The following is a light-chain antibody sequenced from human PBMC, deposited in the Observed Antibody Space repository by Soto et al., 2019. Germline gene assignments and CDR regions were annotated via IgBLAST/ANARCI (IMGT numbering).Light chain of an antibody. CDR2: DVS. CDR1: SSDVGGYNH. J-gene: IGLJ2*01. Sequence: QSALTQPASVSGSPGQSITISCTGSSSDVGGYNHVSWYQQHPGKAPKLMIYDVSNRPSGVSNRFSGSKSGNTASLTISGLQAEDEDDYYCSSYTTSSTLFGGGTKLTVL. CDR3: SSYTTSSTL. V-gene: IGLV2-14*01.